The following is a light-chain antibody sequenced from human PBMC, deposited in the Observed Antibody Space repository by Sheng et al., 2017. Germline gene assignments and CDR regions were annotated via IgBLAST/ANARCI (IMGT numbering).Light chain of an antibody. CDR1: SSDVGGYNY. CDR3: SSYTSSSTLV. CDR2: VVT. J-gene: IGLJ2*01. Sequence: QSALTQPPSASGSPGQSVTISCTGTSSDVGGYNYVSWYQQHPGKAPKLMIYVVTKRPSGVPDRFSGSKSGNTASLTISGLQAEDEADYYCSSYTSSSTLVFGGGTKLTVL. V-gene: IGLV2-8*01.